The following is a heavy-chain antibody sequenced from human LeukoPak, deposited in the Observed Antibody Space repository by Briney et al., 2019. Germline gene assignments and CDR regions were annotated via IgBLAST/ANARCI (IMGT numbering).Heavy chain of an antibody. Sequence: SETLSLTCTVSGGSISSSSYYWGWIRQPPGKGLEWIGSIYYSGSTYYNPSLKSRVTISVDTSKNQFSLKLSSVTAADTAVYYCARDGRYYDSSGYPPSRVFDYWGQGTLVTVSS. CDR2: IYYSGST. CDR1: GGSISSSSYY. V-gene: IGHV4-39*07. D-gene: IGHD3-22*01. J-gene: IGHJ4*02. CDR3: ARDGRYYDSSGYPPSRVFDY.